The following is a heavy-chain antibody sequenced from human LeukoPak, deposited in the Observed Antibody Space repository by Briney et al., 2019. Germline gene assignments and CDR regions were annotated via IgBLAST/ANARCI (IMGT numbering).Heavy chain of an antibody. D-gene: IGHD4-23*01. J-gene: IGHJ4*02. CDR3: AKAPGFTVVTSFDW. Sequence: PGGSLRLSCEASGFTFRSYAMNWVRQAPGKGLEWVSVISGSGDGTHYADSVKGRFTISRDNSKNTPYLQMNSLRVEDTAVYSCAKAPGFTVVTSFDWWGQGTLVTVSS. CDR1: GFTFRSYA. V-gene: IGHV3-23*01. CDR2: ISGSGDGT.